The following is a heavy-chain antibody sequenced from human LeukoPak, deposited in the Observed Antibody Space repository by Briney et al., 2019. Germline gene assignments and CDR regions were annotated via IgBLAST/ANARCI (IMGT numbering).Heavy chain of an antibody. V-gene: IGHV3-64D*09. J-gene: IGHJ6*02. CDR2: IVSNGDST. D-gene: IGHD3-22*01. Sequence: GGSLRLSCSAFGFTFSRYGMHWVRQAPGKGLEYVSAIVSNGDSTYYADSVKGRFTISRDNAKNTLYLQMSSLRPDDTAVYYCVNPGWYYDSSGYSYYYGMDVWGQGTTVTVSS. CDR3: VNPGWYYDSSGYSYYYGMDV. CDR1: GFTFSRYG.